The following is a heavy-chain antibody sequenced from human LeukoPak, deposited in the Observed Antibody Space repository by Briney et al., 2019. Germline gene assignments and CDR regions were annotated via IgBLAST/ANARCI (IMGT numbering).Heavy chain of an antibody. Sequence: SETLSLTCTVSGGSISSGGYYWSWIRQPPGKGLEWIGYIYYSGSTNYNPSLKSRVTISVDTSKNQFSLKLSSVTAADTAVYYCARELPNMVDYWGQGTLVTVSS. D-gene: IGHD1-26*01. CDR1: GGSISSGGYY. V-gene: IGHV4-61*08. CDR3: ARELPNMVDY. J-gene: IGHJ4*02. CDR2: IYYSGST.